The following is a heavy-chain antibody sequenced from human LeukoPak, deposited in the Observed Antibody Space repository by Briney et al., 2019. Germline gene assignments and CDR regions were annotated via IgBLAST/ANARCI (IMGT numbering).Heavy chain of an antibody. V-gene: IGHV3-21*01. Sequence: GGSLRLSCVASGFTFSTYAMSWVRQAPGKGLEWVSSISSSSSYIYYADSVKGRFTISRDNAKNSLYLQMNSLRAEDTAVYYCARTPGRILYYYYMDVWGKGTTVTISS. D-gene: IGHD1-14*01. CDR3: ARTPGRILYYYYMDV. CDR2: ISSSSSYI. CDR1: GFTFSTYA. J-gene: IGHJ6*03.